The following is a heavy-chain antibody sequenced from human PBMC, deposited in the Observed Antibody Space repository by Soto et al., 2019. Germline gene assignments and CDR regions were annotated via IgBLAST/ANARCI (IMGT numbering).Heavy chain of an antibody. CDR3: ARDALFGTAMVLWYFDL. D-gene: IGHD5-18*01. Sequence: QVQLVEAGGGVVQPGRSLRLSCTASGFTFSSYAMHWFRQAPGKWLEWVAVISSDGSNKYYADSVKGLFTISRDNSKNTLYLQMNRLRAEDQAAYYCARDALFGTAMVLWYFDLWGRGALVTVSS. J-gene: IGHJ2*01. V-gene: IGHV3-30-3*01. CDR1: GFTFSSYA. CDR2: ISSDGSNK.